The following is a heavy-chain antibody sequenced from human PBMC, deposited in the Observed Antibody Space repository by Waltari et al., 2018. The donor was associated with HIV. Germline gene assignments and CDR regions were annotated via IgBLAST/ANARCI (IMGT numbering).Heavy chain of an antibody. Sequence: EVQLVESGGGLVQPGRSLRLSCAASGFTFDHYALHWVRQAPGKGLEWVSGISWNSGSIGYADSVKGRFTISRDNAKNSLYLQMNSLRAEDTALYYCAKATTVTPAYFQHWGQGTLVTVSS. V-gene: IGHV3-9*01. CDR1: GFTFDHYA. CDR2: ISWNSGSI. D-gene: IGHD4-17*01. J-gene: IGHJ1*01. CDR3: AKATTVTPAYFQH.